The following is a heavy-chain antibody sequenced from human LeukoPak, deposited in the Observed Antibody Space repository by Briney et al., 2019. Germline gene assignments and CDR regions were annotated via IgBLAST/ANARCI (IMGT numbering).Heavy chain of an antibody. V-gene: IGHV1-46*01. CDR1: GYTFTSYY. Sequence: ASVTVSCKASGYTFTSYYMHWVRQAPGQGLEWMGVINPSGGSTSYAQKFQGRVTMTRDTSTSTVYMELSSLRSEDTAVYYCARDTSTYYYDRSGYYFDYWGQGTLVTVSS. D-gene: IGHD3-22*01. J-gene: IGHJ4*02. CDR2: INPSGGST. CDR3: ARDTSTYYYDRSGYYFDY.